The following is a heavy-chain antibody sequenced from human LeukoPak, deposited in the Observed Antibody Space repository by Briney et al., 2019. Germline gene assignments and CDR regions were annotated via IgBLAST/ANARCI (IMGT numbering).Heavy chain of an antibody. CDR3: ARSLRRSGYYSPFDY. J-gene: IGHJ4*02. Sequence: ASVKVSCKASGYTFTSYYMHWERQAPGQGLEWMGIINPSGGSTSYAQKFQGRVTMTRDTSTSTVYMELSSLRSEDTAVYYCARSLRRSGYYSPFDYWGQGTLVTVSS. D-gene: IGHD3-22*01. CDR1: GYTFTSYY. V-gene: IGHV1-46*01. CDR2: INPSGGST.